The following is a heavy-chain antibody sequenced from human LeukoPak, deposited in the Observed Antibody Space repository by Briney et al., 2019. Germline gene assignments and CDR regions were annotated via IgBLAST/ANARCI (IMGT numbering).Heavy chain of an antibody. CDR3: GSGYRNYDRSGYLRVDAFDI. CDR1: GDSISSNDYY. Sequence: PSQTLSLTCTVSGDSISSNDYYWSWIRQHPGKGLEWIGYIYYSGSTYYNPSLKSRVTISVDTSKNQFSLKLSSVTAADTAVYYCGSGYRNYDRSGYLRVDAFDIWGQGTMVTVSS. D-gene: IGHD3-22*01. V-gene: IGHV4-31*03. CDR2: IYYSGST. J-gene: IGHJ3*02.